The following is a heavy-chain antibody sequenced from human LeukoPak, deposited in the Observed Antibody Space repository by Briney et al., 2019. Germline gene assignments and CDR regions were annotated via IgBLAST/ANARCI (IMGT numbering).Heavy chain of an antibody. J-gene: IGHJ6*03. CDR3: ARSYYYDSSGYYYYYYYYMAV. D-gene: IGHD3-22*01. CDR2: IYYSGSP. V-gene: IGHV4-59*08. CDR1: GGSISRYY. Sequence: PSETLSLTCTVAGGSISRYYWSWIRQPPGEGLEWIGYIYYSGSPNYNPSLKGRVTISVDTSQNQFSLKLRSVTAADTAVYYCARSYYYDSSGYYYYYYYYMAVWGKGTTVTVSS.